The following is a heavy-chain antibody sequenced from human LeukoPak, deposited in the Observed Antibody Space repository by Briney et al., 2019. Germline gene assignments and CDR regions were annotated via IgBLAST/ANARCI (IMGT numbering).Heavy chain of an antibody. CDR3: TRGGIVGAYRH. D-gene: IGHD1-26*01. CDR2: FVPTFETT. V-gene: IGHV1-69*01. CDR1: GGTFSSYA. Sequence: SVKVSCKASGGTFSSYAISWVRRAPGQGLEWMGGFVPTFETTNTAQKFQGRVTFTADESTTTAYMELSSLTFEDTALYYCTRGGIVGAYRHWGQGTLVTVSS. J-gene: IGHJ4*02.